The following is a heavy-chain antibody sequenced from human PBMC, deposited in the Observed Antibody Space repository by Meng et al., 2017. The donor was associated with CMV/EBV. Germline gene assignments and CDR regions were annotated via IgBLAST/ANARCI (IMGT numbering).Heavy chain of an antibody. D-gene: IGHD6-6*01. CDR2: IYYSGST. J-gene: IGHJ4*02. Sequence: GPLRLSCTVSGGSISSSSYYWGWIRQPPGKGLEWIGSIYYSGSTYYNPSLKSRVTISVDTSKNQFSLKLSSVTAADTAVYYCARVSAYSSSSTYWGQGTLVTVSS. CDR1: GGSISSSSYY. V-gene: IGHV4-39*07. CDR3: ARVSAYSSSSTY.